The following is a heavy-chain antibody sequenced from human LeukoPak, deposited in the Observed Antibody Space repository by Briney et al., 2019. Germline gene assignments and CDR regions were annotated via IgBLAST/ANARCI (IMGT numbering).Heavy chain of an antibody. CDR1: GYTFTGYY. CDR2: INPNSGGT. CDR3: ARYCSSTSCRAFDY. Sequence: ASVEVSCKASGYTFTGYYMHWVRQAPGQGLEWMGWINPNSGGTNYAQKFQGRVTMTRDTSISTAYMELSRLRSDDTAVYYCARYCSSTSCRAFDYWGQGTLVTVSS. D-gene: IGHD2-2*01. J-gene: IGHJ4*02. V-gene: IGHV1-2*02.